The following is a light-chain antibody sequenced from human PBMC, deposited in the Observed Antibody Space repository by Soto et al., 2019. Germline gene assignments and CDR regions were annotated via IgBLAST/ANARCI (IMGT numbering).Light chain of an antibody. CDR3: GSWDSSLSAYV. CDR1: SSDVGGYDY. Sequence: QSVLTQPASVSGSPGQSVTISCTGASSDVGGYDYVSWYQQHPGKAPKLILYEVNIRPSGVSNHFSGSKSGNTASLIISGLQSDDEADYYCGSWDSSLSAYVFGTGTKVTVL. J-gene: IGLJ1*01. CDR2: EVN. V-gene: IGLV2-14*01.